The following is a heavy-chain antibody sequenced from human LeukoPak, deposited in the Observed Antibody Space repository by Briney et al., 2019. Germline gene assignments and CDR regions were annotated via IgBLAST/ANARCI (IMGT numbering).Heavy chain of an antibody. J-gene: IGHJ3*02. V-gene: IGHV1-2*02. CDR2: INPDGGDT. CDR3: ARDKEKGSWSGSSFHI. CDR1: GYTFTGYY. Sequence: GASVKVSCKASGYTFTGYYMHWVRQAPGQGLQWMGWINPDGGDTHYAQKFQGRVTMTRDTSISTGYMELSRLTSDDTAVYYCARDKEKGSWSGSSFHIWGQGTMVTVSS. D-gene: IGHD1-26*01.